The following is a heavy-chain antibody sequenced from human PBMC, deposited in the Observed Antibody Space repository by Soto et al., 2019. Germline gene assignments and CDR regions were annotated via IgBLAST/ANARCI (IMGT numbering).Heavy chain of an antibody. CDR3: ASERCGMYAMDG. CDR1: GFTLSKYW. Sequence: EVQLVESGGGLVQPGGSLRLSCAASGFTLSKYWVHWVRQVPGKGLVWVSRINGDGSGASYAGSVEGRITISRDNAKSMVYLQINTLRDEDTAVDYWASERCGMYAMDGWGQGTTVTVSS. D-gene: IGHD2-8*01. CDR2: INGDGSGA. V-gene: IGHV3-74*01. J-gene: IGHJ6*02.